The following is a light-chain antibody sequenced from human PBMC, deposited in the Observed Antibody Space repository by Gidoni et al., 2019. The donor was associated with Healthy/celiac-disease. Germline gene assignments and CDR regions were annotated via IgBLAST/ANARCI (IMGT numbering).Light chain of an antibody. Sequence: IQMTQSPSSLSASVGDRVTITCRASQSISSYLNWYQQKPGKAPKLLIYAASSLQSGVPSRFSGSGSGTDFTLTISSLQPEDFATYYCQQRYSTPLLTFXGXTKVEIK. CDR1: QSISSY. CDR3: QQRYSTPLLT. CDR2: AAS. V-gene: IGKV1-39*01. J-gene: IGKJ4*01.